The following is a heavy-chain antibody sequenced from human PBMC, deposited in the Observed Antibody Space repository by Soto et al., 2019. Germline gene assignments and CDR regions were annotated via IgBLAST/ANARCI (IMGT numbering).Heavy chain of an antibody. V-gene: IGHV3-7*01. CDR2: IKQDGSEK. D-gene: IGHD6-19*01. J-gene: IGHJ4*02. CDR1: RFTFSSYW. CDR3: ARIIAVANPLDY. Sequence: EVQLLESGGGLVQPGGSLRLSCAASRFTFSSYWMSWVRQAPGKGLEWVANIKQDGSEKYYVDSVKGRFTISRDNAKNSLYLQMNSLRAEDTAVYYCARIIAVANPLDYWGQGTLVTVSS.